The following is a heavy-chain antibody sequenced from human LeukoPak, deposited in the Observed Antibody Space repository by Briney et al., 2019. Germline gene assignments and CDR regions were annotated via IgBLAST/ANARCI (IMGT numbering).Heavy chain of an antibody. Sequence: ASVKVSCKASGYTFTSYGISWVRQAPGQGLEWMGWISAYNGNTSYAQKLQGRVTMTTDTSTSTAYMELRSLRSDDTAVYYCARAGGDPGYYYYYYMDVWGKGTTVTVSS. CDR3: ARAGGDPGYYYYYYMDV. V-gene: IGHV1-18*01. D-gene: IGHD3-10*01. CDR2: ISAYNGNT. CDR1: GYTFTSYG. J-gene: IGHJ6*03.